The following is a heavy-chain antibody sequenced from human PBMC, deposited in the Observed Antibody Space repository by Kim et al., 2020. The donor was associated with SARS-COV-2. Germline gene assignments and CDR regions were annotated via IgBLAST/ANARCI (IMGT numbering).Heavy chain of an antibody. CDR2: ISGLGSNT. CDR1: GFSFTRYA. V-gene: IGHV3-23*01. Sequence: GGSLRLSCSASGFSFTRYAMTWVRQAPGKGLEWVSGISGLGSNTYYAASVKGRFTISRDNSKSSLYLQMNGLRAEDTAVYYCAGIVWSVAGLIYWYFDLWGRGTLVTVSS. CDR3: AGIVWSVAGLIYWYFDL. J-gene: IGHJ2*01. D-gene: IGHD2-21*01.